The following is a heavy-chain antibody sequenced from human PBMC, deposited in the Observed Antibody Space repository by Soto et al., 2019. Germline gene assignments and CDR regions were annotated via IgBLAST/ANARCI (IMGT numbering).Heavy chain of an antibody. CDR2: IFSDDEK. J-gene: IGHJ2*01. D-gene: IGHD5-12*01. V-gene: IGHV2-26*01. CDR1: GFSLTSTRMG. CDR3: ARRRRDGYNLNWYFDL. Sequence: QVTLKESGPVLVKPTETLTLTCTVSGFSLTSTRMGVSWIRQPPGKALEWLAHIFSDDEKSYSASLKSRLTSSKDTANSQLVLTSTNIDPTDPATYYCARRRRDGYNLNWYFDLWGRGTLVTVSS.